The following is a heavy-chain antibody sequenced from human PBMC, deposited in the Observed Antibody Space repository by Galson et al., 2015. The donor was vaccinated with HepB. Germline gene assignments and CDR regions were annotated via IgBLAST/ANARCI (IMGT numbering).Heavy chain of an antibody. CDR1: GYTLTELS. D-gene: IGHD3-3*01. CDR3: ARDYLPVVFGVVIMGDY. V-gene: IGHV1-3*01. J-gene: IGHJ4*02. Sequence: SVKVSCKVSGYTLTELSMHWVRQAPGQRLEWMGWINAGNGNTKYSQKFQGRVTITRDTSASTAYMELSSLRSEDTAVYYCARDYLPVVFGVVIMGDYWGQGTPVTVSS. CDR2: INAGNGNT.